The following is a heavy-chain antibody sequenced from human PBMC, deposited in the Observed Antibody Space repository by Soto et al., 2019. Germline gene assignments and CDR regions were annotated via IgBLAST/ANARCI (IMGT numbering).Heavy chain of an antibody. D-gene: IGHD3-3*01. J-gene: IGHJ4*02. CDR1: GYRFTSYS. Sequence: PGESLKISCKGSGYRFTSYSIGWVRQMPGKGLQWMGIIEPGDSETTYSPSFQGQVTMSVDKSISTAYLQWRSLKASDTAMYYCATEAAIFGVAHFDNWGQGTLVTVSS. V-gene: IGHV5-51*01. CDR2: IEPGDSET. CDR3: ATEAAIFGVAHFDN.